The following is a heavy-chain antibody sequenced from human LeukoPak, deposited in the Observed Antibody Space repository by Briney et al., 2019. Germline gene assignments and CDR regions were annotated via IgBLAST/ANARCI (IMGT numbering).Heavy chain of an antibody. V-gene: IGHV3-21*01. CDR1: GFTFSTYS. CDR2: ISSGSTYI. J-gene: IGHJ3*02. CDR3: ARGYCSGGRCYFNAFNI. Sequence: GGSLRLSCAASGFTFSTYSMNWVRQAPGEGLEWVSSISSGSTYIYYADSVKGRFTISRDNAKNSVFLQMNSLRAEDTAVYYCARGYCSGGRCYFNAFNIWGQGTLVIVSS. D-gene: IGHD2-15*01.